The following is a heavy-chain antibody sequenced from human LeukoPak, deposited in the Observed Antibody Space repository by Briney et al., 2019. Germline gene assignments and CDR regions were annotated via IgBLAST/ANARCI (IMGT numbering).Heavy chain of an antibody. CDR3: ARMPYSYGLDI. V-gene: IGHV4-34*01. CDR2: INHSGST. D-gene: IGHD5-18*01. Sequence: SETLSLTCAVYGGSFSGYYWSWIRQPPGKGLEWIGEINHSGSTNYNPSLKSRVTISVDTSKNQFSLKLSSVTAADTAVYYCARMPYSYGLDIWGQGTMITVSS. J-gene: IGHJ3*02. CDR1: GGSFSGYY.